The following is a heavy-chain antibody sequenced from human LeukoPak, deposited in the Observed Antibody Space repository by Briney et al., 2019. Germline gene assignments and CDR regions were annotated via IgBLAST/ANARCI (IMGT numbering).Heavy chain of an antibody. V-gene: IGHV4-61*01. CDR3: ARGRLYCSGGSCYSYYYYGMDV. Sequence: SETLSLTCTVSGGSVSSGSYYWSWIRQPPGKGLEWIGYIYYSGSTNYNPSLKSRVTISVDTSKNQFSLKLSSVTAADTAAYYCARGRLYCSGGSCYSYYYYGMDVWGKGTTVTVSS. D-gene: IGHD2-15*01. J-gene: IGHJ6*04. CDR2: IYYSGST. CDR1: GGSVSSGSYY.